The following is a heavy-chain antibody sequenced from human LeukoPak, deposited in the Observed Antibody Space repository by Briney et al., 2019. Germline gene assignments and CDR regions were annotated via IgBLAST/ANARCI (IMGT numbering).Heavy chain of an antibody. J-gene: IGHJ4*02. V-gene: IGHV3-33*06. Sequence: GGSLRLSCAAYGFTFNTYGMNWVRQAPGKGLEWVAVIWYDGSIKYYPDSVKGRFTISRDNSKDTLYLQLSSLRVDDTAVYHCAKERDGDYVRYTHYWGQGTLVTVSS. CDR3: AKERDGDYVRYTHY. D-gene: IGHD4-17*01. CDR2: IWYDGSIK. CDR1: GFTFNTYG.